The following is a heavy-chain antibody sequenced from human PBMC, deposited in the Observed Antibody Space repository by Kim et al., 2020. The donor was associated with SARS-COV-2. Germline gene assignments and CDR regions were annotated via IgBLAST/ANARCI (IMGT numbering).Heavy chain of an antibody. CDR3: AREIAVVGYMDY. J-gene: IGHJ4*02. CDR1: GGSISSSNW. D-gene: IGHD6-19*01. CDR2: IYHSGST. V-gene: IGHV4-4*02. Sequence: SETLSLTCAVSGGSISSSNWWSWVRQPPGKGLEWIGEIYHSGSTNYNSSLQSRVTISVDKSKNQFSLKLSSVTAAGTAVYYCAREIAVVGYMDYWGQGTLVTVSS.